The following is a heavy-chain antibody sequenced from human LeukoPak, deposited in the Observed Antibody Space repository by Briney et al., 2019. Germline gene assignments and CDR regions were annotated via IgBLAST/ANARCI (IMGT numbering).Heavy chain of an antibody. Sequence: PSETLSLTCTVSGGSISSGSYYWSWIRQPAGKGLEWIGRIYTSGSTNYNPSLKSRVTISVDTSKNQFSLKLSSVTAADTAVYYRARTLTFGGVIGAFDIWGQGTMVTVSS. V-gene: IGHV4-61*02. CDR1: GGSISSGSYY. CDR3: ARTLTFGGVIGAFDI. D-gene: IGHD3-16*01. J-gene: IGHJ3*02. CDR2: IYTSGST.